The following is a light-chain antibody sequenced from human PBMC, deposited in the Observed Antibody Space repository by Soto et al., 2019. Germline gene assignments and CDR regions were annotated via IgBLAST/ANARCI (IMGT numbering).Light chain of an antibody. V-gene: IGKV1-5*03. CDR2: KAS. CDR3: QQYHIYSGT. Sequence: DIQMTQSPSFVSASVGDRVTITCRASQGISNWLAWYQQRPGKPPNLLIYKASTLASGVPSRFSGSGSGTEFTLTINSLQPDDFATYYCQQYHIYSGTFGQGTKVDIK. J-gene: IGKJ1*01. CDR1: QGISNW.